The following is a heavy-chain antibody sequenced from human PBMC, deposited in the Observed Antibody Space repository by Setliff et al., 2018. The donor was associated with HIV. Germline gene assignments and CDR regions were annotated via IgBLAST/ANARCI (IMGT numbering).Heavy chain of an antibody. CDR2: IYYSGST. CDR1: GGSISSYY. J-gene: IGHJ4*02. V-gene: IGHV4-59*01. D-gene: IGHD6-19*01. Sequence: PSETLSLTCTVSGGSISSYYWSWIRQPPGKGLEWIGYIYYSGSTNYNPSLKSRVTISVDTSKNQFSLKLSSVTAADTAVNYCARDSISGWYEGYFDYWGQGTLVTVSS. CDR3: ARDSISGWYEGYFDY.